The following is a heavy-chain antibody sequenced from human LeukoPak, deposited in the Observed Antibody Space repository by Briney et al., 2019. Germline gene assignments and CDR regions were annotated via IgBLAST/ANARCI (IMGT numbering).Heavy chain of an antibody. V-gene: IGHV5-51*01. CDR2: IYPGDSDT. Sequence: GESLKISCKAFGYSVTDYWIGWVRQMPGKGLEWMGIIYPGDSDTIYSPSFQGQVTISADKSINTAYVQWSSLKASDTAMYYCARLNDEVSYFDYWGQGTLLTVSS. D-gene: IGHD1-1*01. CDR3: ARLNDEVSYFDY. J-gene: IGHJ4*02. CDR1: GYSVTDYW.